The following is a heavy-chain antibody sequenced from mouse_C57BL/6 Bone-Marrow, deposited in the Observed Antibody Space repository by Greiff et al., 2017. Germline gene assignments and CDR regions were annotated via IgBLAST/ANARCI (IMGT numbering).Heavy chain of an antibody. D-gene: IGHD2-4*01. CDR3: SSVDCDYVDV. Sequence: EVQLQQSGAELVRPGASVKLSCTASGFNIKDDYIHWVKQRPEQGLEWIGWIDPEIGDTEYASKFQGKATITSDTSSNTAYLQLSSLTSEDTAVSCGSSVDCDYVDVWGQGTPLTVAS. CDR2: IDPEIGDT. CDR1: GFNIKDDY. V-gene: IGHV14-4*01. J-gene: IGHJ2*01.